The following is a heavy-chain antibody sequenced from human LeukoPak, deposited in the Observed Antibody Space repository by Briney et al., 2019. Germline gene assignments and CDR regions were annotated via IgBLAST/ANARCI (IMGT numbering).Heavy chain of an antibody. Sequence: PGGSLRLSCAASGFTFSSYWMHWIRQAPGKGLEWVSYISSSGSTIYYADSVKGRFTISRDNAKNSLYLQMNSLRAEDTAVYYCAREGPRSSGYYRFFDYWGQGTLVTVSS. CDR3: AREGPRSSGYYRFFDY. D-gene: IGHD3-22*01. CDR1: GFTFSSYW. J-gene: IGHJ4*02. V-gene: IGHV3-11*01. CDR2: ISSSGSTI.